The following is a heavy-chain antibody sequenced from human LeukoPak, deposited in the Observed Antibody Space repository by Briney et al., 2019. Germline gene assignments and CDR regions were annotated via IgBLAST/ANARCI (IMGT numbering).Heavy chain of an antibody. CDR3: ARDIGSGWSPGY. D-gene: IGHD6-19*01. CDR2: FFHTGSA. J-gene: IGHJ4*02. CDR1: GGAISNTY. V-gene: IGHV4-59*12. Sequence: SETLSLTCTVSGGAISNTYWSWIRQPPGKGLEWVGYFFHTGSANYNPSLKSRVTISVDTSKNQFSLNLNSVTAADTAFYYCARDIGSGWSPGYWGQGTLVTVSS.